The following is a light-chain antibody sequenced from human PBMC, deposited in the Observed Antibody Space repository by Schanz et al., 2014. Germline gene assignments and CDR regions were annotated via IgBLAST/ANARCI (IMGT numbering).Light chain of an antibody. CDR2: GAS. Sequence: EIVMTQSPATLSVSPGGRATLSCRASQNIGSNLAWYQQKPGQTPRVLIYGASTRAPGIPDRFSGSGSGTDFTLTISRLEPEDFAVYYCQQYGRSPIFTFGPGTKVDIK. CDR1: QNIGSN. J-gene: IGKJ3*01. CDR3: QQYGRSPIFT. V-gene: IGKV3-20*01.